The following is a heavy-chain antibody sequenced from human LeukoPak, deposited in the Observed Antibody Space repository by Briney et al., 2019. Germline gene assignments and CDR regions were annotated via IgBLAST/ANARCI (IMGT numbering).Heavy chain of an antibody. V-gene: IGHV4-38-2*02. CDR2: IYRSGST. Sequence: PSETLSLTCTVSGYSISSGYYWGWIRQPPGKGLEWIGSIYRSGSTYYNPSLKSRVTISVDTSKNQFSLKLSSVTAADTAVYYCARALIRSGSYRGRAFDIWGQGTMVTVSS. D-gene: IGHD1-26*01. J-gene: IGHJ3*02. CDR3: ARALIRSGSYRGRAFDI. CDR1: GYSISSGYY.